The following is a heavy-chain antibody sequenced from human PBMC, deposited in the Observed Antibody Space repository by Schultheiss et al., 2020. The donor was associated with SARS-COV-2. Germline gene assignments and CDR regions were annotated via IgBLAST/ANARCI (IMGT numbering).Heavy chain of an antibody. CDR3: AKARTTVTPTTFDY. J-gene: IGHJ4*02. V-gene: IGHV3-64D*08. CDR1: GFTFSSYS. CDR2: ITSNGDST. D-gene: IGHD4-17*01. Sequence: GGSLRLSCSASGFTFSSYSMHWVRQAPGKGLEYVSAITSNGDSTFYADSVKGRFTISRDNSKNTLYLQMNSLRAEDTAVYYCAKARTTVTPTTFDYWGQGTLVTVSS.